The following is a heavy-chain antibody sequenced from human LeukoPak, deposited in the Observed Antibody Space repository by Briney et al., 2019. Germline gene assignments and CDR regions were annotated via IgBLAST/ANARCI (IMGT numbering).Heavy chain of an antibody. CDR2: IYSGGST. Sequence: GGSLRLSCAASGFTVSGNYMSWVRQAPGQGLEWVSVIYSGGSTYYADSVKGRFTISRDNSKNTLYLQMNSLRAEDTAVYYCARDGPDCSGGSCYGYWGQGTLVTVSS. CDR3: ARDGPDCSGGSCYGY. V-gene: IGHV3-53*01. CDR1: GFTVSGNY. J-gene: IGHJ4*02. D-gene: IGHD2-15*01.